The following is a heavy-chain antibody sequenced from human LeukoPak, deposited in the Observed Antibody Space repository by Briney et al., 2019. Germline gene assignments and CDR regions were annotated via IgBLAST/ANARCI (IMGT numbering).Heavy chain of an antibody. CDR3: AREGSGSTNWFDP. J-gene: IGHJ5*02. Sequence: GASVKVSCKASGGTFSSYAISWVRQAPGQGLEWMGGIIPIFGTANYAQKFQGRVTITADESTSTAYMELSSLRSEDTAVYYCAREGSGSTNWFDPWGQGTLVTVSS. V-gene: IGHV1-69*01. D-gene: IGHD1-26*01. CDR1: GGTFSSYA. CDR2: IIPIFGTA.